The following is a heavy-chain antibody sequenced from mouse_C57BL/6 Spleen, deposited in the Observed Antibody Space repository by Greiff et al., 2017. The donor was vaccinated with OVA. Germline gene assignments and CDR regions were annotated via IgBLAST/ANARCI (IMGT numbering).Heavy chain of an antibody. CDR2: FYPGSGSI. CDR1: GYTFTEYT. V-gene: IGHV1-62-2*01. J-gene: IGHJ2*01. Sequence: VQLVESGAELVKPGASVKLSCKASGYTFTEYTIHWVKQRSGQGLEWIGWFYPGSGSIKYNEKFKDKATLTADKSSSTVYMERSRLTSEDSAVYFCARHEDGQLSFDYWGQGTTLTVSS. CDR3: ARHEDGQLSFDY. D-gene: IGHD4-1*02.